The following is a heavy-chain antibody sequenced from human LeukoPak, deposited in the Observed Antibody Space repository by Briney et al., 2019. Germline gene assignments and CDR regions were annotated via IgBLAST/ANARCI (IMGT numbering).Heavy chain of an antibody. V-gene: IGHV3-23*01. D-gene: IGHD3-22*01. CDR2: ISGSGDAT. CDR3: AKDRESRGSLGFDY. J-gene: IGHJ4*02. Sequence: PGGSLRLSCAASVFTFCGDSMSWVRQAPGKGPEWVSTISGSGDATYYADSVKGRFTISRDNSKNTLYVQMNSLRAEDTAVYYCAKDRESRGSLGFDYWGQGALVIVSS. CDR1: VFTFCGDS.